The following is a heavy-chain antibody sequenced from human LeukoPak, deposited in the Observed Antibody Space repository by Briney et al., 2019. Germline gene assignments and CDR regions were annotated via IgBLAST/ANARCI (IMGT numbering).Heavy chain of an antibody. D-gene: IGHD3-22*01. J-gene: IGHJ4*02. CDR3: ARDLRLKSSRGSGYYYFDY. CDR1: GYTFTSYA. Sequence: GASVKVSCKASGYTFTSYAMHWVRQAPGQRLEWMGWINAGNGNTKYSQKFQGRVTITRDTSASTAYMELSSLRSEDTAVYYCARDLRLKSSRGSGYYYFDYWGQGTLVTVSS. V-gene: IGHV1-3*01. CDR2: INAGNGNT.